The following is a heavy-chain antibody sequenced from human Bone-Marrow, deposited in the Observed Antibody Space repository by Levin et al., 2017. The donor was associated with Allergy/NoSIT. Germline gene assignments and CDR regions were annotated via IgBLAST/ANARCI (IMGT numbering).Heavy chain of an antibody. V-gene: IGHV3-11*05. J-gene: IGHJ5*01. CDR3: ARDLGAESGNNRFDS. Sequence: PGGSLRLSCAASGFTFSDYYMTWIRHPPGKGLEWVSSISRSSTYRNYADSVRGRFAISRDNAKNSLDLQMNSLRADDTAVYYCARDLGAESGNNRFDSWGQGTLVTVSS. CDR1: GFTFSDYY. CDR2: ISRSSTYR.